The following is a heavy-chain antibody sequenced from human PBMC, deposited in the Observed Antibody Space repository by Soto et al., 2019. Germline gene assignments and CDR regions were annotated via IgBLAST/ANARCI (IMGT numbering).Heavy chain of an antibody. CDR2: ITGSGDTT. CDR1: GFTFSSYA. V-gene: IGHV3-23*01. D-gene: IGHD3-10*01. Sequence: EVQLLESGGGLVQPGGSLRLSCAASGFTFSSYAMSWVRQAPGKGLEWVSGITGSGDTTYYADSAKGRFTISRDNSENTLYLQMSSLRAEDTAVYFCAKVLRGVTCYFDFWGQGTLVTVSS. CDR3: AKVLRGVTCYFDF. J-gene: IGHJ4*02.